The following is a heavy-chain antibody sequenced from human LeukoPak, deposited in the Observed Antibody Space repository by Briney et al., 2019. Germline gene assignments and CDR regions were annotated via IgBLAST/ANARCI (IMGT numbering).Heavy chain of an antibody. V-gene: IGHV4-59*01. CDR1: GGSISSYY. Sequence: SETLSLTCTVSGGSISSYYWSWIRQPPGKGLEWIGYIYYSGSTNYNPSLKSRVNISVDTSKNQFSLKLSSVTAADTAVYYCASGGLVRGAALRDAFDIWGQGTMVTVSS. CDR3: ASGGLVRGAALRDAFDI. CDR2: IYYSGST. J-gene: IGHJ3*02. D-gene: IGHD3-10*01.